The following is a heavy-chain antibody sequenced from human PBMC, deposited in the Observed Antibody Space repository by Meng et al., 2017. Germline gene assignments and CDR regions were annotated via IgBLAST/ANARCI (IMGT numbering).Heavy chain of an antibody. CDR3: ARVRYYYDSSGYYATSYYFDY. CDR2: INHSGST. V-gene: IGHV4-34*01. J-gene: IGHJ4*02. Sequence: QVRLQQWGAGLLKPSGTRPLTCAVYGWSFSGYYWSWIRQPPGKGLEWIGEINHSGSTNYNPSLKSRVTISVDTSKNQFSLKLSSVTAADTAVYYCARVRYYYDSSGYYATSYYFDYWGQGTLVTVSS. D-gene: IGHD3-22*01. CDR1: GWSFSGYY.